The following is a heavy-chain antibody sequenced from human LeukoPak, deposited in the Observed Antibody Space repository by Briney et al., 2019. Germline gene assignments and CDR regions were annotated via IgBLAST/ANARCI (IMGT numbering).Heavy chain of an antibody. J-gene: IGHJ3*02. CDR1: GLSFSSYW. CDR3: ARDYDYFSGHNLDAYDI. Sequence: GGSLRLSCAASGLSFSSYWMTWVRQAPGKGLEWVANIKEDGSAKSYVDSVKGRFTISRDNAKNSLYLQMNSLRVEDTAVYYCARDYDYFSGHNLDAYDIWGQGTTVPVSS. D-gene: IGHD2-15*01. CDR2: IKEDGSAK. V-gene: IGHV3-7*01.